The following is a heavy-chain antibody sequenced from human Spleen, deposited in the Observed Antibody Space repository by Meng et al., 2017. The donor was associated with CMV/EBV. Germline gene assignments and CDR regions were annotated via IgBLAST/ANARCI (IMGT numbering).Heavy chain of an antibody. V-gene: IGHV3-23*01. CDR1: GFTFSSYS. CDR3: AKSPGSGWYNHDY. Sequence: ETLSLTCAASGFTFSSYSMNWVRQAPGKGLEWVSAISGSGGSAHYADAVKGRFTISRDNSKNTLYLQMNSLRAEDTAVYYCAKSPGSGWYNHDYWGQGTLVTVSS. D-gene: IGHD6-19*01. J-gene: IGHJ4*02. CDR2: ISGSGGSA.